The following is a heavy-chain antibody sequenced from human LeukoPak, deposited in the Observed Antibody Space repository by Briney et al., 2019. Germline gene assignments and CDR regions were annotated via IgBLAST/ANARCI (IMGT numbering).Heavy chain of an antibody. Sequence: GGSLRLSCAASGFTFSSYGMHWVRQAPGKGLEWVAFIRYDGSNKYYADSVKGRFTISRDNSKNTLYLQMNSLRAEDTAVYYCAKDPRELVGFDYWGQGTLVTVSS. CDR3: AKDPRELVGFDY. V-gene: IGHV3-30*02. J-gene: IGHJ4*02. CDR1: GFTFSSYG. CDR2: IRYDGSNK. D-gene: IGHD1-26*01.